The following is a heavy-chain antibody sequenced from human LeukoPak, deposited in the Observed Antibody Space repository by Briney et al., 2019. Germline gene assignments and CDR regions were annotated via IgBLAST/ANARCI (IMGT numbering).Heavy chain of an antibody. D-gene: IGHD6-19*01. Sequence: PGGSLRLSCAASGFTFSSYGMHWVRQAPGKGLEWVAVISYDRSNKYYADSVKGRFTISRHNSKNTLYLQMNSLRAEDTAVYYCARGSVISSGWYAEGYYYYYGMGVWGQGTTVTVSS. CDR2: ISYDRSNK. J-gene: IGHJ6*02. CDR1: GFTFSSYG. CDR3: ARGSVISSGWYAEGYYYYYGMGV. V-gene: IGHV3-30*03.